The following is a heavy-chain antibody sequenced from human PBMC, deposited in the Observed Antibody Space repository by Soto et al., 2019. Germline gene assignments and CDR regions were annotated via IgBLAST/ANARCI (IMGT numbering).Heavy chain of an antibody. J-gene: IGHJ5*02. CDR3: ATDRRYGGYINWFDP. D-gene: IGHD5-12*01. CDR2: FDPEDGET. Sequence: GASVKVSCKVSGYTLTDLSMHCVRQAPGKGLEWMGGFDPEDGETIYAQKFQGRVTMTEDTSTDTAYMELSSLRSEDTAVYYCATDRRYGGYINWFDPWGQGTLVTVSS. V-gene: IGHV1-24*01. CDR1: GYTLTDLS.